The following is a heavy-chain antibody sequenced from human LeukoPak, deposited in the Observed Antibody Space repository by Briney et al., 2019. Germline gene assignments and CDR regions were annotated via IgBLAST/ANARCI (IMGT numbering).Heavy chain of an antibody. V-gene: IGHV4-4*07. CDR3: ARDRTGWASDY. J-gene: IGHJ4*02. D-gene: IGHD1-14*01. CDR2: INPSGSG. CDR1: GGSINNYY. Sequence: SETLSLTCTVSGGSINNYYWSWIRQPAAKGLEWSGRINPSGSGDFNPSLQSRVTMSFDTSKNQFSLNLRSVTAADTAVYYCARDRTGWASDYWGQGTLVTVSS.